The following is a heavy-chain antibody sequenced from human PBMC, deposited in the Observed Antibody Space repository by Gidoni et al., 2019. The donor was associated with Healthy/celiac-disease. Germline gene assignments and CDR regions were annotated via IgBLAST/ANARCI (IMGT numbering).Heavy chain of an antibody. CDR1: GGSFSGYY. CDR2: INHSGST. Sequence: QVQLQQWGAGLLKPSETLSLTCAVYGGSFSGYYWSWIRQPPGKGLEWIGEINHSGSTNYNPSLKSRVTISVDTSKNQFSLKLSSVTAADTAVYYCASIVVVPADYYYYGMDVWGKGTTVTVSS. CDR3: ASIVVVPADYYYYGMDV. J-gene: IGHJ6*04. D-gene: IGHD2-2*01. V-gene: IGHV4-34*01.